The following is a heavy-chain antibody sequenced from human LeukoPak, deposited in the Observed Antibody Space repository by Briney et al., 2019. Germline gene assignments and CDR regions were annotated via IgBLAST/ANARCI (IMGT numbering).Heavy chain of an antibody. CDR3: ARRSSGWYQDY. CDR2: IYPGDSDT. V-gene: IGHV5-51*01. CDR1: GYSFTSYW. Sequence: GQSLHISCKGSGYSFTSYWIGWVRQMPGKGLEWMGIIYPGDSDTRYSPSFQGQVTISADKSTSTAYLQWSSLKASDAAMYYCARRSSGWYQDYWGQGTLVTVSS. D-gene: IGHD6-19*01. J-gene: IGHJ4*02.